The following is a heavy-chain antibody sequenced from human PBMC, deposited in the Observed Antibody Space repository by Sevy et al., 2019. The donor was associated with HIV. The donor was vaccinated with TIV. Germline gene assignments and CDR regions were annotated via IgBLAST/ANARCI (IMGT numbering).Heavy chain of an antibody. D-gene: IGHD6-25*01. V-gene: IGHV4-4*02. J-gene: IGHJ4*02. Sequence: SETLSLTCSVSGDSISSSHWWSWVRQTPGKGLEWIGDMYHRGTTNYNPSLKSRVIISVDKSKNQFSLKLTSVTAADTAVYYCAAAAGTDVLGYYSGSWGQGTQVTVSS. CDR1: GDSISSSHW. CDR3: AAAAGTDVLGYYSGS. CDR2: MYHRGTT.